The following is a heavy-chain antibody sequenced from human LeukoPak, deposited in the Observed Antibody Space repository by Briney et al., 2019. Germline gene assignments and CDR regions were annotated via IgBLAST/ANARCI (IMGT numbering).Heavy chain of an antibody. V-gene: IGHV3-48*03. CDR1: GFTFSSYE. CDR2: ISSSGSTI. D-gene: IGHD2-15*01. J-gene: IGHJ3*02. CDR3: ARDANCSGGSCYGPDAFDI. Sequence: GGSLRLSCAASGFTFSSYEMNWVRQAPGKGLEWVSYISSSGSTIYYADSVKGRLTISRDNAKNSLYLQMNSLRAEDTAVYYCARDANCSGGSCYGPDAFDIWGQGTMVTVSS.